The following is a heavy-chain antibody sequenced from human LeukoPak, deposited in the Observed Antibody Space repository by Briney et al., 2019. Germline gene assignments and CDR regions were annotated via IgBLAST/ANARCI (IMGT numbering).Heavy chain of an antibody. Sequence: PGGSLRLSCAASGFTFSSYEMNWVRQAPGKGLEWVSYISSSGSTIYYADSVKGRFTISRDNAKNSLYLQMNSLRAEDTAVYYCARTPRIAARPPYFDYWGQEPWSPSPQ. CDR1: GFTFSSYE. V-gene: IGHV3-48*03. J-gene: IGHJ4*01. CDR2: ISSSGSTI. D-gene: IGHD6-6*01. CDR3: ARTPRIAARPPYFDY.